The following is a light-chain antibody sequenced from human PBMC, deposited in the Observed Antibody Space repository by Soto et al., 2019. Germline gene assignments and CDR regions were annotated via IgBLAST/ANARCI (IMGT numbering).Light chain of an antibody. CDR2: DGS. V-gene: IGKV1-5*01. CDR3: QHFNSYPWT. Sequence: DIQMTQSPSTLSASVGDRVTITCRASQSISSWLAWYQQKPGKAPKLLIYDGSSLESGVPSRFSGSGSGTEFTLPISSLQPDDFATYYCQHFNSYPWTFGQGTKVEIK. J-gene: IGKJ1*01. CDR1: QSISSW.